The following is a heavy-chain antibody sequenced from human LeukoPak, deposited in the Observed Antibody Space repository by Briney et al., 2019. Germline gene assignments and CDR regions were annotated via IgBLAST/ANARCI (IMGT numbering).Heavy chain of an antibody. CDR2: IYHSGST. V-gene: IGHV4-38-2*02. CDR3: ARDREGYEWSFDY. J-gene: IGHJ4*02. Sequence: SETLSLTCTVSGYSISSGYYWGWIRQPPGKGLEWIGSIYHSGSTYYNPSLKSRVTISVDTSKNQFSLKLSSVTAADTAVYYCARDREGYEWSFDYWGQGTLVTVSS. CDR1: GYSISSGYY. D-gene: IGHD3-3*01.